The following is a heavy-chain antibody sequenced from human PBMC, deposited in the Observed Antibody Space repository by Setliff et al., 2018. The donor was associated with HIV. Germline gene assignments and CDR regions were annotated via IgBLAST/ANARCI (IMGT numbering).Heavy chain of an antibody. D-gene: IGHD2-15*01. CDR2: ISSKRTSI. Sequence: PSETLSLTCTVSGGSISSYAMHWVRQAPGKGLEWVSYISSKRTSIYYADSVKGRFTISRDKSKNTLYLQLNSLRAEDTAVYYCAKHECSGGCYYYMDVWGKGIMVTVSS. V-gene: IGHV3-48*01. J-gene: IGHJ6*03. CDR3: AKHECSGGCYYYMDV. CDR1: GGSISSYA.